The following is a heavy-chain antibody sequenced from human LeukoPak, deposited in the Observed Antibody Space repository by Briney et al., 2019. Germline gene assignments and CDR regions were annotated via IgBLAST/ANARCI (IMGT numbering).Heavy chain of an antibody. CDR2: INPNSGGT. CDR3: ARASASYSSGRGLTFDY. J-gene: IGHJ4*02. D-gene: IGHD6-19*01. V-gene: IGHV1-2*02. CDR1: GYSFTGYY. Sequence: GASVKVSCKASGYSFTGYYMHWVRQAPGQGLEWMGWINPNSGGTNYAQKFQGRVTMTRDTSISTAYMELSRLRSDDTAVYYCARASASYSSGRGLTFDYWGQGTLVTVSS.